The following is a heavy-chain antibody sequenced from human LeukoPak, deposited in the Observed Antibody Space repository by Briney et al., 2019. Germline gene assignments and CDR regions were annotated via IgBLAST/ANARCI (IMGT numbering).Heavy chain of an antibody. CDR1: GGSFSGYY. D-gene: IGHD3-22*01. CDR2: INHSGST. Sequence: PSETLSLTCAVYGGSFSGYYWSWIRQPPGKGLEWIGEINHSGSTNYNPSLKSRVTISVDTSKNQFSLKLSSVTAADTAVYYCATMIVVYAFDIWGQGTMVTVSS. J-gene: IGHJ3*02. V-gene: IGHV4-34*01. CDR3: ATMIVVYAFDI.